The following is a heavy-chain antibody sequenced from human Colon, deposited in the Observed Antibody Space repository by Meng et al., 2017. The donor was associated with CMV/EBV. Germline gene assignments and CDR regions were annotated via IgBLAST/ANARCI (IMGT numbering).Heavy chain of an antibody. J-gene: IGHJ4*02. V-gene: IGHV3-21*06. CDR3: VRDNGQQPDS. CDR2: ISSGSRDI. Sequence: GESLKISCTASGFTFNSFNMNWVRQAPGKGLEWVSFISSGSRDIYYAASVKGRFTISRDNAKNSVSLQMSSLRTEDTATYYCVRDNGQQPDSWGQGTLVTVSS. CDR1: GFTFNSFN. D-gene: IGHD2-8*01.